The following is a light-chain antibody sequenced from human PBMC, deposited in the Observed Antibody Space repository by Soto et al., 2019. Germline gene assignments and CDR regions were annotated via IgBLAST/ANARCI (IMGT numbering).Light chain of an antibody. Sequence: DVQLTQSPSPLSASVGDRVSISCRASRAITNHLNWYQQKPGKAPILLLYAASTLDTGVPSRFSGSGSGTHFTLTIDNLQPEDVATYFCQQNHITPLTFGGGTKVEI. CDR3: QQNHITPLT. CDR2: AAS. V-gene: IGKV1-39*01. J-gene: IGKJ4*01. CDR1: RAITNH.